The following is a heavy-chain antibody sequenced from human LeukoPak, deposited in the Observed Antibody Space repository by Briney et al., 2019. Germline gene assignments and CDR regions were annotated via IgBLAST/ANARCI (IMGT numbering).Heavy chain of an antibody. V-gene: IGHV4-39*01. CDR1: GGSISSSSYY. Sequence: SETLSLTCTVSGGSISSSSYYWGWIRQPPGKGLEWIGSIYYSGSTYYNPSLKSRVTISVDTSKNQFSLKLSSVTAADMAVYYCARHYGDYWGQGTLVTVSS. CDR2: IYYSGST. CDR3: ARHYGDY. J-gene: IGHJ4*02. D-gene: IGHD4-17*01.